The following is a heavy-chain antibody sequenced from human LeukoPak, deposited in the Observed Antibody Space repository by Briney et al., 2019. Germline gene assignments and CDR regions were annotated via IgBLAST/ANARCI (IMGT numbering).Heavy chain of an antibody. D-gene: IGHD3-22*01. J-gene: IGHJ3*02. CDR1: GGSFSGYY. Sequence: PSETLSLTCAVYGGSFSGYYWSWIRQPPGKGLEWIGEINHSGSTNYNPSLKSRVTISVDTSKNQFSLKLSSVTAADTAVYYCARRTYYYDSSGYDTGAFDIWGQGTMVTVSS. CDR3: ARRTYYYDSSGYDTGAFDI. V-gene: IGHV4-34*01. CDR2: INHSGST.